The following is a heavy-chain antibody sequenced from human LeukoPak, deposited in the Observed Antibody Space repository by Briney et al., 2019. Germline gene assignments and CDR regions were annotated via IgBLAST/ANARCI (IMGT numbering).Heavy chain of an antibody. J-gene: IGHJ4*02. Sequence: SETLSLTCAVYGGSFSGYYWSWIRQPPGKGLEWIGEINHSGSTNYNPSFKSRVTISVDTSKNQFSLKLSSVTAADTAVYYCASAMVAIDYWGQGTLVTVSS. D-gene: IGHD2-15*01. CDR3: ASAMVAIDY. CDR2: INHSGST. CDR1: GGSFSGYY. V-gene: IGHV4-34*01.